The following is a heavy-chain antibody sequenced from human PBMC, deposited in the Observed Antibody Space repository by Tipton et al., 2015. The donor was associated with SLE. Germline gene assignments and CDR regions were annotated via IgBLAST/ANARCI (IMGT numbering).Heavy chain of an antibody. J-gene: IGHJ4*02. CDR2: ISFDGSNK. D-gene: IGHD2/OR15-2a*01. Sequence: SLRLSCAASGFTFSNYWMNWVRQAPGKGLEWVALISFDGSNKFYADSVKGRFTISRDKSKNTVYLQMNSLRPDDTAVYYCARDFSEGGYDYWGQGTLVTVSS. CDR3: ARDFSEGGYDY. CDR1: GFTFSNYW. V-gene: IGHV3-30*03.